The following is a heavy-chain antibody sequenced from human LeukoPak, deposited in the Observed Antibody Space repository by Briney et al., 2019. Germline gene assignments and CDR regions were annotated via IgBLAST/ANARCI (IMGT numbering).Heavy chain of an antibody. J-gene: IGHJ4*02. D-gene: IGHD1-7*01. V-gene: IGHV3-74*01. CDR1: GFTFSNYW. CDR3: AREMGWNYGDY. Sequence: GGSLRLSCAASGFTFSNYWMHWVRQAPGKGLVWVSRINGDGSTTYYADSVEGRFTISRDNAKNTLYLQMNSLRAEDTAVYYCAREMGWNYGDYWGQGTLVTVSS. CDR2: INGDGSTT.